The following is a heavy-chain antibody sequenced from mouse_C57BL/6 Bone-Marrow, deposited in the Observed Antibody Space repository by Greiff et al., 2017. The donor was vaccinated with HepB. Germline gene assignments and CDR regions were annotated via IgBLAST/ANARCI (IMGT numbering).Heavy chain of an antibody. CDR3: ARDRRGAMDY. J-gene: IGHJ4*01. CDR1: GFTFSSYA. Sequence: EVKVEESGGGLVKPGGSLKLSCAASGFTFSSYAMSWVRQTPEKRLEWVATISDGGSYTYYPDNVKGRFTISRDNAKNNLYLQMSHLKSEDTAMYYCARDRRGAMDYWGQGTSVTVSS. V-gene: IGHV5-4*01. CDR2: ISDGGSYT.